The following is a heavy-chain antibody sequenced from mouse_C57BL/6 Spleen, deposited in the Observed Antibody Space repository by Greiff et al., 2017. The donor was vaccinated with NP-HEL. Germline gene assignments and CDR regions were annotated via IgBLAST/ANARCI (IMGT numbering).Heavy chain of an antibody. D-gene: IGHD2-4*01. CDR2: ISYSGST. CDR3: ARSPYDYDVRWYFDV. CDR1: GYSITSGYD. J-gene: IGHJ1*03. Sequence: EVKLQESGPGMVKPSQSLSLTCTVTGYSITSGYDWHWIRHFPGNKLEWMGYISYSGSTNYNPSLKSRISITHDTAKNHFFLKLNSVTTEDTATYYCARSPYDYDVRWYFDVWGTGTTVTVSS. V-gene: IGHV3-1*01.